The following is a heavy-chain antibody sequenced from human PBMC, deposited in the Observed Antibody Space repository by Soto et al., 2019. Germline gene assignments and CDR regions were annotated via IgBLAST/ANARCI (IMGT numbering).Heavy chain of an antibody. CDR2: LNSDGKTT. Sequence: AGSLSLSCAASAFTFSSYWMRWVRQVPGRGRVQVTGLNSDGKTTINSASMKRRFTISRDNARNTLYLQMNSLRAEDTAVYYCFRAAYPSCVYAVDVWGQGTTVTVSS. J-gene: IGHJ6*02. D-gene: IGHD3-16*01. CDR3: FRAAYPSCVYAVDV. V-gene: IGHV3-74*01. CDR1: AFTFSSYW.